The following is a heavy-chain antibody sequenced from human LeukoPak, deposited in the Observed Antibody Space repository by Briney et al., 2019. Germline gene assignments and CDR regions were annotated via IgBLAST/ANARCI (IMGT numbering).Heavy chain of an antibody. Sequence: PSETLSLTCTVSGYSISSGYYWGWIRQPPGKGLEWIGSIYHSGSTYYNPSLKSRVTISVDTSKNQFSLKLSSVTAADTAVYYCARWTYYYMDVWGKGTTVTIS. CDR2: IYHSGST. CDR1: GYSISSGYY. CDR3: ARWTYYYMDV. V-gene: IGHV4-38-2*02. J-gene: IGHJ6*03. D-gene: IGHD3/OR15-3a*01.